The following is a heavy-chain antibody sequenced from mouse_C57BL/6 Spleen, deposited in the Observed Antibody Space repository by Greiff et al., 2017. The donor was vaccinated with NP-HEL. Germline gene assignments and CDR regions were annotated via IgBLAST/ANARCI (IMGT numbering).Heavy chain of an antibody. V-gene: IGHV1-19*01. CDR2: INPYNGGT. CDR1: GYTFTDYY. D-gene: IGHD2-4*01. CDR3: ARRPMINYFDY. J-gene: IGHJ2*01. Sequence: EVQLQQSGPVLVKPGASVKMSCKASGYTFTDYYMNWVKQSHGKSLEWIGVINPYNGGTSYNQKFKGKATLSVDKSSSTAYMELNSLTSEDSAVYYCARRPMINYFDYWGQGTTLTVSS.